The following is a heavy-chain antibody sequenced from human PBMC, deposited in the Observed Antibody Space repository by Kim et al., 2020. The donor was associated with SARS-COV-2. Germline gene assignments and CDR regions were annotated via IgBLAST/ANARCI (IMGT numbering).Heavy chain of an antibody. V-gene: IGHV4-59*13. D-gene: IGHD2-2*01. Sequence: SETLSLTCTVSGGSISSYYWSWIRQPPGKGLEWIGYIYYSGSTNYNPSLKSRVTISVDTSKNQFSLKLSSVTAADTAVYYCARAYCSSTSCMFFGYWGQGTLVTVSS. CDR2: IYYSGST. CDR1: GGSISSYY. J-gene: IGHJ4*02. CDR3: ARAYCSSTSCMFFGY.